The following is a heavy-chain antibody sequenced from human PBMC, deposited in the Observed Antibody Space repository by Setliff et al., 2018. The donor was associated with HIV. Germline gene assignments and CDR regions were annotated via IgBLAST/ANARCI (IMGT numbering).Heavy chain of an antibody. CDR3: ARSTTAD. D-gene: IGHD4-17*01. Sequence: GASVKVSCKASGYTFTEYYIHWVRQAPGQGLEWMGWIYPNTGGTNYAQKFQGRVTMTRDTSINTAYMELSRLRSDDTALYYCARSTTADWGQGTMVTVSS. CDR2: IYPNTGGT. CDR1: GYTFTEYY. J-gene: IGHJ4*02. V-gene: IGHV1-2*02.